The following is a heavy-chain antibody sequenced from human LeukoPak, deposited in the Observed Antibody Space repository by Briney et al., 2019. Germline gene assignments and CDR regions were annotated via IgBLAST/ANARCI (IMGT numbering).Heavy chain of an antibody. Sequence: PSETLSLTCVVYGGSFRGYYWGWFGNPPGKGLEWIGEINHSGSTNYNPSLKSRVTISVDTSKNQFSLKLSSVTAADTAVYYCARHVRRVFDYWGQGTLVTVSS. V-gene: IGHV4-34*01. CDR1: GGSFRGYY. D-gene: IGHD1-14*01. CDR2: INHSGST. CDR3: ARHVRRVFDY. J-gene: IGHJ4*02.